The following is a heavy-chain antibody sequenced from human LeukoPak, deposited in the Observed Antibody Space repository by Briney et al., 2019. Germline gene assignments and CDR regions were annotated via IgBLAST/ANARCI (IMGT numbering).Heavy chain of an antibody. CDR2: ITWDGYTT. CDR1: GFTFDDYG. V-gene: IGHV3-43D*04. CDR3: AKDALFVAVPGPGRQSYFYMDV. J-gene: IGHJ6*04. Sequence: GGSLRLSCEASGFTFDDYGMHWVRQAPGKGLEWVGLITWDGYTTYYADSVKGRFTISRDNALNSLYLQMNILRSEYTALYSCAKDALFVAVPGPGRQSYFYMDVWGKGTSVTVSS. D-gene: IGHD2/OR15-2a*01.